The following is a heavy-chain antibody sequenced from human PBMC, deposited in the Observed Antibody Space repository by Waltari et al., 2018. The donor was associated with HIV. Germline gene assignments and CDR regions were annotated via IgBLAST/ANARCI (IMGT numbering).Heavy chain of an antibody. CDR3: AKYPGYGSGSFYNFDY. CDR1: SYG. V-gene: IGHV3-23*01. Sequence: SYGMSWVRQAPGKGLEWVSGISASGSSTYYADSVKGRFIISRDNSKDTLYLQMNSLSAEDTAIYYCAKYPGYGSGSFYNFDYWGQGTLVTVSS. J-gene: IGHJ4*02. D-gene: IGHD3-10*01. CDR2: ISASGSST.